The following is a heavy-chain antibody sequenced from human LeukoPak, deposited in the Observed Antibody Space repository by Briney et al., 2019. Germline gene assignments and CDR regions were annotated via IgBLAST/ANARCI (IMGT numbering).Heavy chain of an antibody. Sequence: SETLSLTCTVSGGSISSYYWSWIRQPAGKGLEWIGRIYTSGSTNYNPSLKSRVTMSVDTSKNQFSLKLSSVTAADTAVYYCARAVYSSSSEDDAFDIWGQGTMVTVSS. CDR2: IYTSGST. D-gene: IGHD6-13*01. CDR1: GGSISSYY. J-gene: IGHJ3*02. CDR3: ARAVYSSSSEDDAFDI. V-gene: IGHV4-4*07.